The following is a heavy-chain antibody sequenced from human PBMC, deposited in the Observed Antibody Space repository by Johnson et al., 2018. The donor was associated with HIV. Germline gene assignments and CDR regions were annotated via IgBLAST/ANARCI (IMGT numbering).Heavy chain of an antibody. D-gene: IGHD1-20*01. CDR2: ISYDGSNK. V-gene: IGHV3-30-3*01. CDR1: GFTFSSYA. CDR3: ARVRPYNWNDVHAFDI. Sequence: QVQLVESGGGVVQPGRSLRLSCAASGFTFSSYAMHWVRQAPGKGLEWVAVISYDGSNKYYADSVKGRFTISRDNSKNTLCLQMNSLRAEDTAVDYCARVRPYNWNDVHAFDIWAQGTMVTVSS. J-gene: IGHJ3*02.